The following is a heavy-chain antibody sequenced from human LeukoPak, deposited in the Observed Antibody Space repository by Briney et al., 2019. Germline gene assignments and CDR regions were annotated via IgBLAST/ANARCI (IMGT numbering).Heavy chain of an antibody. CDR3: ARVDIAVGLQH. CDR1: GGSISSYY. D-gene: IGHD2-15*01. J-gene: IGHJ1*01. Sequence: SETLSLTCTVSGGSISSYYWSWIWQPAGKGLEWIGRIYTSGSTNYNPSLTSRVTMSVDASKNQFSLKLSSVTAADTAVYYCARVDIAVGLQHWGQGTLVTVSS. V-gene: IGHV4-4*07. CDR2: IYTSGST.